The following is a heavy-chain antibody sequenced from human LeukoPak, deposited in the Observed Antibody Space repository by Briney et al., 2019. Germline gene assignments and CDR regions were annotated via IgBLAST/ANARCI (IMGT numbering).Heavy chain of an antibody. CDR1: GFTFSSYS. J-gene: IGHJ6*03. CDR2: ISSSSSYI. V-gene: IGHV3-21*01. Sequence: PGGSLRLSCAASGFTFSSYSMNWVRQAPGKGLEWVSSISSSSSYIYYADSVKGRFTISRDNAKNSLYLQMNSLRAEDTAVYYCAKVRYSGYDEVSYYYCYMDVWGKGTTVTVSS. CDR3: AKVRYSGYDEVSYYYCYMDV. D-gene: IGHD5-12*01.